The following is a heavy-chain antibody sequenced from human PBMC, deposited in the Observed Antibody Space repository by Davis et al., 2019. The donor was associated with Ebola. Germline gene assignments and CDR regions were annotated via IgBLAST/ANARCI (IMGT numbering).Heavy chain of an antibody. CDR3: ARGVGHDFWSGLYYGMDV. CDR2: ISSKGGST. D-gene: IGHD3-3*01. J-gene: IGHJ6*02. Sequence: GGSLRLSCAVPGFTFSSYAMHWVRQAPGKGLEYVSAISSKGGSTYYANSVKGRFTISRDNSKNTLYLQMGSLRAEDMAVYYCARGVGHDFWSGLYYGMDVWGQGTTVTVSS. CDR1: GFTFSSYA. V-gene: IGHV3-64*01.